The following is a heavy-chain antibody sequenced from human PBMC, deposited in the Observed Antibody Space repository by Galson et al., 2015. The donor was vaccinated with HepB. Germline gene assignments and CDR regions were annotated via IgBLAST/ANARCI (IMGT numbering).Heavy chain of an antibody. CDR2: VPYDGSNK. CDR3: SKDGGRGYTYCPNWFDP. D-gene: IGHD5-18*01. V-gene: IGHV3-30*18. CDR1: GFTFSSYG. J-gene: IGHJ5*02. Sequence: SLRPPCAASGFTFSSYGMHWVRQAPGKGLAWVAVVPYDGSNKYYADSVQGRFTISRDNSKNTLYPQMNSLRAEDPAIYYCSKDGGRGYTYCPNWFDPWGQGTLVTVSS.